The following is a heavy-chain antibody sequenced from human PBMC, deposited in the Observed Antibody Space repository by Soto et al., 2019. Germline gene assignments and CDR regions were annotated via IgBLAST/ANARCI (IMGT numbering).Heavy chain of an antibody. J-gene: IGHJ6*02. Sequence: SQTRSLTFAISGDSVSSNSSAWNWIRQSPSRGLEWLGRTYYRSKWYNDYAVSVKSRITINPDTSKNQFSLQLNSVTPEDTAVYYCAREREQLGGYYYYGMDVWGQGTTVTVSS. CDR1: GDSVSSNSSA. CDR2: TYYRSKWYN. D-gene: IGHD6-6*01. CDR3: AREREQLGGYYYYGMDV. V-gene: IGHV6-1*01.